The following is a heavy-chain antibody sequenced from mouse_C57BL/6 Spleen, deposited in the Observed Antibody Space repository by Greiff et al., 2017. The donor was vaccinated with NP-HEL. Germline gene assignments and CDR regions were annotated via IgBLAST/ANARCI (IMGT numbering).Heavy chain of an antibody. J-gene: IGHJ2*01. CDR1: GFTFSSYA. D-gene: IGHD2-4*01. V-gene: IGHV5-4*03. CDR2: IRDGGSYT. CDR3: ARGREKYDYPYFDY. Sequence: EVMLVESGGGLVKPGGSLKLSCAASGFTFSSYAMSWVRQTPEKRLEWVATIRDGGSYTYYPDNVKGRFTISRDNAKNNLYLPMSHLKSEDTAMYYCARGREKYDYPYFDYWCQGTTLTVSS.